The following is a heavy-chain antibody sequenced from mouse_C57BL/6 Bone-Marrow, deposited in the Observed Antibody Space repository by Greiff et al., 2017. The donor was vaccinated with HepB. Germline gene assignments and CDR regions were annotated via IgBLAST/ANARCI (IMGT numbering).Heavy chain of an antibody. Sequence: EVKLVESGGDLVKPGGSLKLSCAASGFTFSSYGMSWVRQTPDKRLEWVATISSGGSYTYYPDSVKGRFTISRDNAKKTLYLQMSSLKSEDTAMYYCARHGAQATPAWFAYWGQGTLVTVSA. V-gene: IGHV5-6*01. D-gene: IGHD3-2*02. CDR3: ARHGAQATPAWFAY. CDR1: GFTFSSYG. J-gene: IGHJ3*01. CDR2: ISSGGSYT.